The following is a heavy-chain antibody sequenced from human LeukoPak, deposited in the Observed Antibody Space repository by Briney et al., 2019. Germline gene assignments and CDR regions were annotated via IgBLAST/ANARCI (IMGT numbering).Heavy chain of an antibody. Sequence: GGSLRLSCAASGFTFSSYGMHWVRQAPGKGLEWVSYISSSSSSIYYADSVKSRFTISRDNAKNSLYLQMNSLRAEDTAVYYCSFEGYWGQGTLVTVSS. J-gene: IGHJ4*02. CDR3: SFEGY. D-gene: IGHD3-9*01. CDR1: GFTFSSYG. V-gene: IGHV3-48*01. CDR2: ISSSSSSI.